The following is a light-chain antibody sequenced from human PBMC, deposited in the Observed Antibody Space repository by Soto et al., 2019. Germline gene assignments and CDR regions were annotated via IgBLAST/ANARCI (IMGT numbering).Light chain of an antibody. Sequence: EIVLTQSPATLSLSPGERATLSCGASQSINNNYLAWYQQKPGLAPRLLIYDASTRAAGIPDWFSGSGSGTDFSLTISRFEPEDFAVYYCQQFDKLITFGGGTKVEIK. J-gene: IGKJ4*01. CDR1: QSINNNY. V-gene: IGKV3D-20*01. CDR2: DAS. CDR3: QQFDKLIT.